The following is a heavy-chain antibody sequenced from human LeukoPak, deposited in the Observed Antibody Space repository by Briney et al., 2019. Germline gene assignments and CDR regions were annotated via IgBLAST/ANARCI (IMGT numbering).Heavy chain of an antibody. V-gene: IGHV4-4*07. CDR3: ARGWGYSIPFDY. CDR1: GCSISSYY. CDR2: IYTSGST. D-gene: IGHD2-15*01. J-gene: IGHJ4*02. Sequence: KTSESLSLTCTVTGCSISSYYWSWIRQPAGKGLGWIGRIYTSGSTNYNPSLKSRVTMSADTSNNQFSLKLSSVTAADTAVYYCARGWGYSIPFDYWGQGTLVAVSS.